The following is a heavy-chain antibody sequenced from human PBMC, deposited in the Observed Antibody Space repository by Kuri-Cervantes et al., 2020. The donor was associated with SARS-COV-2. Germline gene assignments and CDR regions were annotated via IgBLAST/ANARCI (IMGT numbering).Heavy chain of an antibody. CDR1: GGSISSYY. V-gene: IGHV4-59*01. CDR2: IYYSGST. J-gene: IGHJ3*02. D-gene: IGHD6-13*01. CDR3: ARGAGYSSSWYRGGAFDI. Sequence: GSLSLTCTASGGSISSYYWSWIRQPPGKGLEWIGYIYYSGSTNYNPSLKSRVTISVDTSKNQFSLKLSSVTAADTAVYHCARGAGYSSSWYRGGAFDIWGQGTMVTVSS.